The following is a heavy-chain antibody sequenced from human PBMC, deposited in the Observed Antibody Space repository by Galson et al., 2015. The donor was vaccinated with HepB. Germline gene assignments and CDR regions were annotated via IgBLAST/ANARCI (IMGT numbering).Heavy chain of an antibody. CDR2: IWYDGSNK. Sequence: SLRLSCAASGFTFSSYGMHRVRQAPGKGLEWVAVIWYDGSNKYYADSVKGRFTISRDNSKNTLYLQMNSLRAEDTAVYYCAKDKVAGTLGTYYFDYWGQGTLVTVSS. J-gene: IGHJ4*02. V-gene: IGHV3-33*06. D-gene: IGHD6-19*01. CDR1: GFTFSSYG. CDR3: AKDKVAGTLGTYYFDY.